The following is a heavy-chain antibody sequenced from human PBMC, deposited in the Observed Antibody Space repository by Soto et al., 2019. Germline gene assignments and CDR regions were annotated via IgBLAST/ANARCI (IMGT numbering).Heavy chain of an antibody. J-gene: IGHJ4*02. Sequence: RASVKVSCKASGYTFTSYAMHWVRQAPGQRLEWMGWINAGNGNTKYSQKFQGRVTITRDTSASTAYMELSSLRSEDTAVYYCARAKDYGDYDYWGQGTLVTVSS. CDR3: ARAKDYGDYDY. D-gene: IGHD4-17*01. CDR2: INAGNGNT. CDR1: GYTFTSYA. V-gene: IGHV1-3*01.